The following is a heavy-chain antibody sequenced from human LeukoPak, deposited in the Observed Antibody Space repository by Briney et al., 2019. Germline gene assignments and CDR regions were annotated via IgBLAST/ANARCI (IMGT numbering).Heavy chain of an antibody. J-gene: IGHJ4*02. D-gene: IGHD6-6*01. CDR3: TRDPGYSSSSISF. CDR1: GFALSGYS. V-gene: IGHV3-21*01. Sequence: GGSLRLSCAASGFALSGYSINWVRQAPGKGLEWVSFIDRSNSDIYYADSVKGRFTISRDNARESVFLQLNRLTAEDTAVYYCTRDPGYSSSSISFWGQGTLVTVSS. CDR2: IDRSNSDI.